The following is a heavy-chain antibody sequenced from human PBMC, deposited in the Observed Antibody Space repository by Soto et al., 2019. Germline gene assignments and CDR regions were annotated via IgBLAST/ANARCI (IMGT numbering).Heavy chain of an antibody. CDR1: GGSISGDYYH. CDR3: AREDDGGDRDYYGLDV. D-gene: IGHD2-21*02. Sequence: QVQLQQSGPGLVKPSQTLSLTCTVSGGSISGDYYHWTWIRQSPGKGLEWIGYIHFSGSVLYNPSVKSRPTISGDTSKNQFSLQLRSVTAADTAVYVWAREDDGGDRDYYGLDVWGQGTTVTVSS. J-gene: IGHJ6*02. CDR2: IHFSGSV. V-gene: IGHV4-30-4*08.